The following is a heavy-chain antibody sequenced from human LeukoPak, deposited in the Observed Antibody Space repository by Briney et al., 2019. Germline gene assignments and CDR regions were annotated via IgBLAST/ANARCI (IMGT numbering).Heavy chain of an antibody. V-gene: IGHV4-34*01. J-gene: IGHJ4*02. CDR1: GGSFSGYY. Sequence: SETLSLTCAVYGGSFSGYYWSWIRQPPGKGLGWIGEINHSGSTNYNPSLKSRVTISVDTSKNQFSLKLSSVTAADTAVYYCARAAYYYDSSGYYSTALYFDYWGQGTLVTVSS. D-gene: IGHD3-22*01. CDR2: INHSGST. CDR3: ARAAYYYDSSGYYSTALYFDY.